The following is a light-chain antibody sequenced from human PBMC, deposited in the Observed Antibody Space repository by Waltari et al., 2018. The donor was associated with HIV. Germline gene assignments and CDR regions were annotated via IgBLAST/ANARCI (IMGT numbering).Light chain of an antibody. CDR3: MQGTHWPYT. Sequence: DVVMTQSPLSLPVTLGQPASISCRSSQSLVYIDGNTYLNWFQQRPGRSPRRLIYKVSIRDSGVPARFSGSGSGTDFALKISRVEAEDVGVYYCMQGTHWPYTFGQGTKLEIQ. CDR2: KVS. V-gene: IGKV2-30*01. CDR1: QSLVYIDGNTY. J-gene: IGKJ2*01.